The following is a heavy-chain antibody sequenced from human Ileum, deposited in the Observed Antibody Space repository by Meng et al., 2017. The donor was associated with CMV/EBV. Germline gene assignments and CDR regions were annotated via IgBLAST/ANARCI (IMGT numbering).Heavy chain of an antibody. Sequence: SVKVSCKASGGTFNNHVVTWVRQAPGQGLEWMGEIFPDYPLVFLAQNFQGRVSITADTSTNTAYMDLSSLRSEDTAAYYCASCEADLGLLCSNGMGVWGQGTTVTVSS. D-gene: IGHD4/OR15-4a*01. CDR1: GGTFNNHV. CDR3: ASCEADLGLLCSNGMGV. V-gene: IGHV1-69*10. J-gene: IGHJ6*02. CDR2: IFPDYPLV.